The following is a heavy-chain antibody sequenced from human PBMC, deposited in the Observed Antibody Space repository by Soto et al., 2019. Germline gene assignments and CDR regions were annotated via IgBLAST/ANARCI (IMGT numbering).Heavy chain of an antibody. CDR2: ISGSGNYT. Sequence: GGSLRLSCAASGFTFSSYAMSWVRQAPGKGLEWVSAISGSGNYTYYADFVTGRFTVSRDNSRNTLYLQMNGLRGEDTAIYYWTKDGGRTWYFRRWGKGALVTVAS. D-gene: IGHD6-13*01. V-gene: IGHV3-23*01. CDR3: TKDGGRTWYFRR. CDR1: GFTFSSYA. J-gene: IGHJ4*02.